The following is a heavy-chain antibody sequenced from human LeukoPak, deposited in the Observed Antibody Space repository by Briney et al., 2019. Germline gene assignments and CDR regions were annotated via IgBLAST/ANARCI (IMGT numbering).Heavy chain of an antibody. D-gene: IGHD5-18*01. CDR2: IYHSGST. CDR1: GGSISSSDFY. J-gene: IGHJ3*02. CDR3: ARDLGGYSYDSAFDI. Sequence: KPSETLSLTCTVSGGSISSSDFYWSWIRQPPGKGLEWIGYIYHSGSTYYNPSLKSRVTISVDRSKNQFSLKLSSVTAADTAVYYCARDLGGYSYDSAFDIWGQGTMVTVSS. V-gene: IGHV4-30-2*01.